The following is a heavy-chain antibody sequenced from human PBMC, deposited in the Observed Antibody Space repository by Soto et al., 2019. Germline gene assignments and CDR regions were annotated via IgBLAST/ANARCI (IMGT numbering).Heavy chain of an antibody. CDR3: ARGSSTWRNALDV. CDR1: GFTLSSYW. D-gene: IGHD6-13*01. V-gene: IGHV3-74*01. J-gene: IGHJ3*01. Sequence: EVQLVESGGGLVQPGGSLRLSCAASGFTLSSYWIHWVRQAPGQGLVWVSRINSDVGSTNYADSVKGRFTISRDNAENTVYLQMNSLRGEDTAVYYCARGSSTWRNALDVWGQGTMATVSS. CDR2: INSDVGST.